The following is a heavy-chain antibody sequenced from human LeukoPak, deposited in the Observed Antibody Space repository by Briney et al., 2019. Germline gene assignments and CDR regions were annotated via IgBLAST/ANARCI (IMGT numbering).Heavy chain of an antibody. Sequence: PSGGSLRLSCAASGFTFDDYAMHWVRQAPGKGLEWVSGISWNSGSIGYADSVKGRFTISRDNAKNSLYLQMNSLRAEDTALYYCAKAARWGDFDYWGQGTLVTVSS. J-gene: IGHJ4*02. CDR3: AKAARWGDFDY. CDR1: GFTFDDYA. CDR2: ISWNSGSI. V-gene: IGHV3-9*01. D-gene: IGHD3-16*01.